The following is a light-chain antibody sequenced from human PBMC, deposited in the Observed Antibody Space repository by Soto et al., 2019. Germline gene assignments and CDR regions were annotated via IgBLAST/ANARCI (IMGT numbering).Light chain of an antibody. CDR3: QQRHMWPIT. Sequence: ALSPSPGTRASSPCETANLFLRASQSFRGLLAWYQQKPGQAPRLLIYDAYNRATGIPPRFSGSGSGTDFTLTISSLEPEDSAVYYCQQRHMWPITFGQGTRLEIK. V-gene: IGKV3-11*01. CDR2: DAY. J-gene: IGKJ5*01. CDR1: QSFRGL.